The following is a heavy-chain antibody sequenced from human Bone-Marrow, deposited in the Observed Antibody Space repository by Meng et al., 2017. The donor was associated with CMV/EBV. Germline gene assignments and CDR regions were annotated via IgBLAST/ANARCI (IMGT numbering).Heavy chain of an antibody. J-gene: IGHJ4*02. CDR3: ARDRRATLVRDYFFDY. D-gene: IGHD2-21*02. CDR1: GLSITTNY. V-gene: IGHV3-53*01. Sequence: SGLSITTNYMSWVRQAPGKGLEWVSVIYSEGATFYADSVKGRFIISRDNSKNTLYLQMNGLRAEDTAVYYCARDRRATLVRDYFFDYWGQGTLVTVSS. CDR2: IYSEGAT.